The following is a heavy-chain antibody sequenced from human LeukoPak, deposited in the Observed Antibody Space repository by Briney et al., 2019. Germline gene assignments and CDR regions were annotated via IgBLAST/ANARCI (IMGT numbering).Heavy chain of an antibody. V-gene: IGHV3-33*08. J-gene: IGHJ4*02. CDR3: ARDFRSRYFDY. CDR2: IWYDGSNK. Sequence: GGSLRLSCAVSGITLSNYGMSWVRQAPGKGLEWVAVIWYDGSNKYYADSVKGRFTISRDNSKNTLYLQMNSLRAEDTAVYYCARDFRSRYFDYWGQGTLVTVSS. D-gene: IGHD6-13*01. CDR1: GITLSNYG.